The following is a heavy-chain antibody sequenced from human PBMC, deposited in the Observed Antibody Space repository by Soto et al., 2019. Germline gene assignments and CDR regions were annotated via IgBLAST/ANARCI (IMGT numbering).Heavy chain of an antibody. V-gene: IGHV4-34*01. D-gene: IGHD3-3*01. CDR3: ARAPRKGFWSGYSYNWFDP. Sequence: LSLTCAVYGGSFSGYYWSWIRQPPGKGLEWIGEINHSGSTNYNPSLKSRVTISVDTSKNQFSLKLSSVTAADTAVYYCARAPRKGFWSGYSYNWFDPWGQGTLVTVSS. CDR2: INHSGST. J-gene: IGHJ5*02. CDR1: GGSFSGYY.